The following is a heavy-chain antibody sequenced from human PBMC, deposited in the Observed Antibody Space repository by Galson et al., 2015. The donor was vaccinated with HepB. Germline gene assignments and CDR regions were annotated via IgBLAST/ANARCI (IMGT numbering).Heavy chain of an antibody. Sequence: SLRLSCAASGFIFSSYWMHWVRQAPGKGLEWVSRINNNGSSTNYADSVKGRFTISRDNSKNTLYLQMNSLRTEDTAVYYCASLSGCDSETFAYWCQGTLVSISS. CDR1: GFIFSSYW. J-gene: IGHJ4*02. V-gene: IGHV3-74*01. CDR2: INNNGSST. CDR3: ASLSGCDSETFAY. D-gene: IGHD1-26*01.